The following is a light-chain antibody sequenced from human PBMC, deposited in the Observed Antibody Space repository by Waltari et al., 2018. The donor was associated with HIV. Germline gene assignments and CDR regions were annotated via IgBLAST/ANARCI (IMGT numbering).Light chain of an antibody. CDR2: EVS. J-gene: IGLJ2*01. CDR1: TSDFNDNKY. CDR3: SSYKTRNSVV. Sequence: QSALIQLASVSGSPGQSVTIPCTGTTSDFNDNKYVSWYQHHPGRAPKLILFEVSSRPSGVSDRFSGSKSGSTASLTISGLQTEDEADYYCSSYKTRNSVVFGGGTELIV. V-gene: IGLV2-14*01.